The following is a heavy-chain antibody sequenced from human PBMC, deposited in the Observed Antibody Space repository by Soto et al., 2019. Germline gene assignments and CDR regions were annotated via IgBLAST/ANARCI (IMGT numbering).Heavy chain of an antibody. CDR1: GGSISSGGYY. CDR2: IYYSGST. D-gene: IGHD3-22*01. J-gene: IGHJ4*02. CDR3: ASTTTYYYDSSGYPFDY. V-gene: IGHV4-31*11. Sequence: LTCAVSGGSISSGGYYWSWIRQHPGKGLEWIGYIYYSGSTYYNPSLKSRVTISVDTSKNQFSLKLSSVTAADTAVYYCASTTTYYYDSSGYPFDYWGQGTLVTVSS.